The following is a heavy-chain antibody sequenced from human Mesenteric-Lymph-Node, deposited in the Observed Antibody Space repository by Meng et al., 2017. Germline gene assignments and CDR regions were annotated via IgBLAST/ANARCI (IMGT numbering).Heavy chain of an antibody. D-gene: IGHD2-15*01. CDR3: ASTVRYCSGGSCYHYYYYYGMDV. CDR2: IIPIFGTA. Sequence: SVKVSCKASGGTFSSYAISWVRQAPGQGLEWMGGIIPIFGTANYAQKFQGRVTITADKSTSTAYMELSSLRSEDTAVYYCASTVRYCSGGSCYHYYYYYGMDVWGQGTTVTVSS. V-gene: IGHV1-69*06. J-gene: IGHJ6*02. CDR1: GGTFSSYA.